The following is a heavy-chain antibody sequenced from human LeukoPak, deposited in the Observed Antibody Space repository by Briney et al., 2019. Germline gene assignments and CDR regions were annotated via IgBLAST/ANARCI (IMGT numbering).Heavy chain of an antibody. V-gene: IGHV7-4-1*02. D-gene: IGHD3-10*01. CDR3: AIMVRGVQTYYFDY. CDR1: GFTFTSYA. Sequence: ASVKVSFKASGFTFTSYAMNWVRQAPGQGLEWMGWINTNTGNPTYAQGFTGRFVFSLDTSVSTAYLQISSLKAEDTAVYYCAIMVRGVQTYYFDYWGQGTLVTVSS. CDR2: INTNTGNP. J-gene: IGHJ4*02.